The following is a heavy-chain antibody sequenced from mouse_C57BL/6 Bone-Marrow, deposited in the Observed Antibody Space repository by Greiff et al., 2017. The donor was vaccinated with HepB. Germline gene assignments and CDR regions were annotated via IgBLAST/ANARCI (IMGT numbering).Heavy chain of an antibody. D-gene: IGHD1-1*01. CDR3: TIYYYGSSYGSYAMDY. Sequence: EVKLQESGAELVRPGASVKLSCTASGFNIKDDYMHWVKQRPEQGLEWIGWIDPENGDTEYASKFQGKATITADTSSNTAYLQLSSLTSEDTAVYYCTIYYYGSSYGSYAMDYWGQGTSVTVSS. V-gene: IGHV14-4*01. J-gene: IGHJ4*01. CDR2: IDPENGDT. CDR1: GFNIKDDY.